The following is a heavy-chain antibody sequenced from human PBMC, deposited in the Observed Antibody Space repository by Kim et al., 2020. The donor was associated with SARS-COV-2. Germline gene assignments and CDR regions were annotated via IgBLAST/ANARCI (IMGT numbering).Heavy chain of an antibody. J-gene: IGHJ4*02. V-gene: IGHV3-53*01. CDR3: TRGRPGPLGGYFDF. Sequence: EAESGKGRFTIYGDSSKNTVDLQMNSLRAEDTAVYYCTRGRPGPLGGYFDFWGQGTLVTVSS.